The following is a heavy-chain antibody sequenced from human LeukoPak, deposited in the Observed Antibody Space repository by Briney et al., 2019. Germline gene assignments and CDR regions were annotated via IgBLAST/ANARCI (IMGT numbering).Heavy chain of an antibody. CDR1: GGTFSSYA. J-gene: IGHJ4*02. CDR3: ARARGSGYSPNYFDY. V-gene: IGHV1-69*04. Sequence: SVKVSCKASGGTFSSYAISWVRQPPGQGLEWTGRIIPILGIANYAQKFQGRVTITADKSTSTAYMELSSLRSEDTAVYYCARARGSGYSPNYFDYWGQGTLVTVSS. CDR2: IIPILGIA. D-gene: IGHD3-22*01.